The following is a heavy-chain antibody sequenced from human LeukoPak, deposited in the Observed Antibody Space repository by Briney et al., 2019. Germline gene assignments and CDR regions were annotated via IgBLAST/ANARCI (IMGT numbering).Heavy chain of an antibody. Sequence: KPSETLSLTCAVYGGSFSGYYWSWIRQPPGKGLEWIGEINHSGSTNYNPSLKSRVTISVDTPKNQFSLKLSSVTAADTAVYYCARVLLDDSSGYLDYWGQGTLVTVSS. CDR2: INHSGST. CDR1: GGSFSGYY. V-gene: IGHV4-34*01. CDR3: ARVLLDDSSGYLDY. J-gene: IGHJ4*02. D-gene: IGHD3-22*01.